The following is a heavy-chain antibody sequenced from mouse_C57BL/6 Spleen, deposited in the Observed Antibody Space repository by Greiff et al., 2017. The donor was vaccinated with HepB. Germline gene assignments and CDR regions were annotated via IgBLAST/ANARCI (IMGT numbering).Heavy chain of an antibody. D-gene: IGHD2-2*01. CDR2: IYPGDGDT. V-gene: IGHV1-82*01. J-gene: IGHJ1*03. CDR3: ARRRNGYDVAYFDV. CDR1: GYAFSSSW. Sequence: VKLMESGPELVKPGASVKISCKASGYAFSSSWMNWVKQRPGKGLEWIGRIYPGDGDTNYNGKFKGKATLTADKSSSTAYMQLSSLTSEDSAVYFCARRRNGYDVAYFDVWGTGTTVTVSS.